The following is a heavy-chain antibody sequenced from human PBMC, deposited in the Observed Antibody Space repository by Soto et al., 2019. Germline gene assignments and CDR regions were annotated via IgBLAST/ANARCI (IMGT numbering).Heavy chain of an antibody. CDR1: GYTCPTYD. CDR3: ARRKERSGPHYFDY. D-gene: IGHD6-25*01. Sequence: PSVNVSCKASGYTCPTYDISWLRQATGQGLEWMGWMNPYSGNTGFAQKFQGRVTVTRNTSISTVYMELSGLRPDDTAVYYCARRKERSGPHYFDYWGQGSLVTVSS. CDR2: MNPYSGNT. J-gene: IGHJ4*02. V-gene: IGHV1-8*01.